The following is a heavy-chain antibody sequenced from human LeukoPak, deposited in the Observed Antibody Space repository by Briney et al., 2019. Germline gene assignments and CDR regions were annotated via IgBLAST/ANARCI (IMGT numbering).Heavy chain of an antibody. V-gene: IGHV3-21*01. Sequence: GGSLRLSCAASGFTFSSYSMNWVRQAPGKGLEWVSSISSSSSYIYYADSVKGRSTISRDNAKNSLYLQMNSLRAEDTAVYYCARGAYCSSTSCYLEAFDIWGQGTMVTVSS. CDR2: ISSSSSYI. D-gene: IGHD2-2*01. J-gene: IGHJ3*02. CDR3: ARGAYCSSTSCYLEAFDI. CDR1: GFTFSSYS.